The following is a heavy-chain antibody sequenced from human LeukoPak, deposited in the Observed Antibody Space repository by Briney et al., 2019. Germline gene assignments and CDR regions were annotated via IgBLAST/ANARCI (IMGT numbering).Heavy chain of an antibody. J-gene: IGHJ4*02. CDR3: ARGCPGGYSSSWYYYFDY. CDR1: GGSISSYY. Sequence: PSETLSLTCTVSGGSISSYYWSWIRQPPGKGLEWIGYIYYSGSTNYNPSLKSRVTISVDTSKNQFSLKLSSVTAADTAVYYCARGCPGGYSSSWYYYFDYWGQGTLVTVSS. CDR2: IYYSGST. D-gene: IGHD6-13*01. V-gene: IGHV4-59*01.